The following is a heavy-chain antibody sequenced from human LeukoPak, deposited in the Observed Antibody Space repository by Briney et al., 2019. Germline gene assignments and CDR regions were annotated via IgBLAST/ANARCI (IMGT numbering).Heavy chain of an antibody. CDR3: ARDDDWNYEDY. CDR2: IKQDGSQK. D-gene: IGHD1-7*01. CDR1: STYY. Sequence: STYYWGWIRQAPGKGLEWVANIKQDGSQKDYVDSVKGRFTISRDNAKNSLYLQMNSLRGEDTAVYYCARDDDWNYEDYWGQGTLVTVSS. V-gene: IGHV3-7*01. J-gene: IGHJ4*02.